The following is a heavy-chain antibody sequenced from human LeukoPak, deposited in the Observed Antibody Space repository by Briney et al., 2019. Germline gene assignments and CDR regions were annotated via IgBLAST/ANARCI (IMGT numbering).Heavy chain of an antibody. J-gene: IGHJ3*02. CDR2: IYPGDSDT. CDR1: GYSFTSYW. V-gene: IGHV5-51*01. Sequence: GESLKISCKGSGYSFTSYWIGWVRQMPGKGLEWMGIIYPGDSDTRYSPSFQGQVTISADKSISTAYLQWSSLKASDTAMYYCASKYYDILTGTLTDACDIWGQGTMVTVSS. D-gene: IGHD3-9*01. CDR3: ASKYYDILTGTLTDACDI.